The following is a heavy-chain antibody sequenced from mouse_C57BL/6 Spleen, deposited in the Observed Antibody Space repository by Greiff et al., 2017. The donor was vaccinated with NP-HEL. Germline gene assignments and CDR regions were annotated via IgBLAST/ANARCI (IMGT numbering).Heavy chain of an antibody. D-gene: IGHD2-4*01. Sequence: QVQLQQPGAELVRPGTSVKLSCKASGYTFTSYWMHWVKQRPGQGLEWIGVIDPSDSYTNYNQKFKGKATLTVDTSSSTAYMQLSSLTSEDSAVYYCARFDYDGFAYWGHGTLVTVSA. CDR3: ARFDYDGFAY. CDR2: IDPSDSYT. J-gene: IGHJ3*01. V-gene: IGHV1-59*01. CDR1: GYTFTSYW.